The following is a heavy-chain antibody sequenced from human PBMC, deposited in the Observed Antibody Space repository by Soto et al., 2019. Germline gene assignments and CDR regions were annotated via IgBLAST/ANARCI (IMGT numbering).Heavy chain of an antibody. J-gene: IGHJ6*02. CDR3: SRDITTATHTIFGVVIHPYYYYYCMDV. V-gene: IGHV3-30-3*01. CDR2: ISYDGSNK. CDR1: GFTFSSYA. Sequence: QVQLVESGGGVVQPGRSLRLSCAASGFTFSSYAMHWVRQAPGKGLEGVAVISYDGSNKYYADSVKGRFTISRDNSKNTLYLSMNSQRSEDTAVYYCSRDITTATHTIFGVVIHPYYYYYCMDVWGQGTTVTVSS. D-gene: IGHD3-3*01.